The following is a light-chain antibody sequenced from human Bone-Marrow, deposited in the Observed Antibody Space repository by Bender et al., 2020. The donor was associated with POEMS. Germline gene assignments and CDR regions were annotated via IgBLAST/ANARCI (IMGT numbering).Light chain of an antibody. Sequence: QSVLTQPPSASGTPGQSVIISCSGTDSNFGGNNVNWYRQLPGTAPKLLIHTNDQRPSGVPDRFSGSKSGTSGSLAISGLQSEDEADYYCAAWDDSLNGPVFGGGTRLTVL. CDR2: TND. J-gene: IGLJ2*01. CDR1: DSNFGGNN. CDR3: AAWDDSLNGPV. V-gene: IGLV1-44*01.